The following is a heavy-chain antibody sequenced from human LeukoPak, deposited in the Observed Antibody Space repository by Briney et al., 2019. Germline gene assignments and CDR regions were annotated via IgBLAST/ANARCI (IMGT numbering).Heavy chain of an antibody. Sequence: SVTVSCTASGGTFSSYAISWVRQAPGQGLEWMGGIIPIFGTANYAQKFQGRVTITADGSTSTAYMELSSLRSEDTAVYYCATVRGLGYYYYGMDVWGQGTTVTVSS. CDR3: ATVRGLGYYYYGMDV. J-gene: IGHJ6*02. V-gene: IGHV1-69*13. CDR1: GGTFSSYA. D-gene: IGHD3-16*01. CDR2: IIPIFGTA.